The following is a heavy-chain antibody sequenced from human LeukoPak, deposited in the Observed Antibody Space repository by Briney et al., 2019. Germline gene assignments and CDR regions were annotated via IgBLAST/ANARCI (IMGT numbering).Heavy chain of an antibody. Sequence: SETLSLTCAVYGGSFSHYYWSWIRQPPGKGLEWIGEINHSGSTNYNPSLKSRVTMSLDTSRNQFSLKLSSVTAADTAVYYCARVSEYYYGSGTIWGQGTLVTVSS. J-gene: IGHJ4*02. D-gene: IGHD3-10*01. CDR1: GGSFSHYY. CDR3: ARVSEYYYGSGTI. V-gene: IGHV4-34*01. CDR2: INHSGST.